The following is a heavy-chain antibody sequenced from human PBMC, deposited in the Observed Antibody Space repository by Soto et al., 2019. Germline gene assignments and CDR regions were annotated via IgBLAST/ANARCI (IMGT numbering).Heavy chain of an antibody. CDR3: AKTGARGWFDP. CDR2: ISASGSST. Sequence: EVQLLESGGDLVQPGGSLRLSCVASGFTFSSYGMTWVRQAPGKGLEWVSGISASGSSTYYADSVKGRFIISRDDSKSSLYLQMNSLRAEDTAVYFCAKTGARGWFDPWGQGTQVTVSS. J-gene: IGHJ5*02. CDR1: GFTFSSYG. D-gene: IGHD2-8*02. V-gene: IGHV3-23*01.